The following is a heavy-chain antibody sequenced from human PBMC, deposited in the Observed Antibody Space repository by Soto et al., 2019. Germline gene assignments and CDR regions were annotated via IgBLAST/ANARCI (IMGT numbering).Heavy chain of an antibody. CDR1: GFTFSSYA. V-gene: IGHV3-64*01. D-gene: IGHD3-3*01. Sequence: GVSLRLSCAASGFTFSSYAMHWVRQAPGKGLEYVSAISSYGGSTYYANSVKGRFTISRDNSKNTLYLQMGSLRAEDMAVYYCARDRYSYYDFWSGSLPYYYFGMDVWGQGTTVTVSS. CDR3: ARDRYSYYDFWSGSLPYYYFGMDV. CDR2: ISSYGGST. J-gene: IGHJ6*02.